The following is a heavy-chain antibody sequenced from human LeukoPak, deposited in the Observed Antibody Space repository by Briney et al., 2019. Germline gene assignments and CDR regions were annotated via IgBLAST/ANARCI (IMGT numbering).Heavy chain of an antibody. Sequence: ASLKVSCKASGYTFTSYDINWVRQATGQGLEWVSIINSSSDCTSYAQTVKGRVTMTRDMATSTPYMELSRLRAEDTAVYYCARGAAWRYCRGGRCFAPDYWGQGTLVTVSS. CDR2: INSSSDCT. CDR1: GYTFTSYD. D-gene: IGHD2-15*01. V-gene: IGHV1-46*04. CDR3: ARGAAWRYCRGGRCFAPDY. J-gene: IGHJ4*02.